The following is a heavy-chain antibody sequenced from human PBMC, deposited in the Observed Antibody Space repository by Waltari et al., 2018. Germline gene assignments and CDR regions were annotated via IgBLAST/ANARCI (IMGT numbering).Heavy chain of an antibody. CDR1: GFTFSSYA. J-gene: IGHJ4*02. CDR2: ISYDGSNK. Sequence: QVQLVESGGGVVQPGRSLRLSCAASGFTFSSYAMHWVRQAPGKGLEWVAVISYDGSNKYYADSVKGRFTIARDNSKNTLYLQMNSLRAEDTAVYYCARRGDLWAIDYWGQGTLVTVSS. V-gene: IGHV3-30-3*01. D-gene: IGHD3-3*01. CDR3: ARRGDLWAIDY.